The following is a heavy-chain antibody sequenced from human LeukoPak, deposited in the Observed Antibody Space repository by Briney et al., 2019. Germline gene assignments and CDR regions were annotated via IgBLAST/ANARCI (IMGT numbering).Heavy chain of an antibody. CDR3: AKLSVVGTSVDH. J-gene: IGHJ4*02. Sequence: GGSLRLSCAVSGFTFSSYAMNWVRQAAGKGLEWVSTIGGSDGSTYYADSVKGRFTISRDNSKNMLYLQMNSLRAEDTAVYFCAKLSVVGTSVDHWGQGTLVTVSS. CDR2: IGGSDGST. CDR1: GFTFSSYA. D-gene: IGHD6-19*01. V-gene: IGHV3-23*01.